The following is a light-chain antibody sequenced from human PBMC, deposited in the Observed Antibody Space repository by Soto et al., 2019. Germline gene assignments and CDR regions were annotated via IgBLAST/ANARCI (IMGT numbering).Light chain of an antibody. CDR3: QQYNNWPPELT. CDR1: QSVSSN. V-gene: IGKV3-15*01. CDR2: RAS. J-gene: IGKJ4*01. Sequence: EIVMTQSLATLSVSPGETATLSCRASQSVSSNLAWYQHIPGQAPRLLIYRASTRATGTPARFSGSGSGTEFTLTISNLQSEDFAVYYCQQYNNWPPELTFGGGTKVEIK.